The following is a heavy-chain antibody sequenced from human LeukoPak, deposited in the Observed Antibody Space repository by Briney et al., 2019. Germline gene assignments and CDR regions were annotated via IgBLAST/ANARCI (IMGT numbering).Heavy chain of an antibody. CDR1: GYTFTSYA. CDR2: INTNTGNP. Sequence: ASVKVSCKASGYTFTSYAMNWVRQAPGQGLEWMGWINTNTGNPTYAQGFTGRFVLSLDTSVSTAYLQISSLKAEDTAVYYCARDGGLIVYYGSGSYLRYWGQGTLVTVSS. J-gene: IGHJ4*02. V-gene: IGHV7-4-1*02. D-gene: IGHD3-10*01. CDR3: ARDGGLIVYYGSGSYLRY.